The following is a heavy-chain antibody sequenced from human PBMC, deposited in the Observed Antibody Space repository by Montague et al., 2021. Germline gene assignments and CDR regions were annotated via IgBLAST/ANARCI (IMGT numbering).Heavy chain of an antibody. CDR3: AKRDSSGLHYFDY. J-gene: IGHJ4*02. CDR1: GFTFSSYA. CDR2: IVGNGGNT. Sequence: SLRLSCAASGFTFSSYAMTWVRQAPGKGLEWVSLIVGNGGNTFYADSMKGRFTISRDNSKNTLYLQRNSLRADDTAAYYCAKRDSSGLHYFDYWGQGTLVTVSS. V-gene: IGHV3-23*01. D-gene: IGHD6-19*01.